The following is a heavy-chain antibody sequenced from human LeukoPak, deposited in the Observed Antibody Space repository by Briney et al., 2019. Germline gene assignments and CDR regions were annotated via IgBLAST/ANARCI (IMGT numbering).Heavy chain of an antibody. V-gene: IGHV3-23*01. D-gene: IGHD2-2*01. CDR1: GFTFNNNA. Sequence: PGGSLRLSCATSGFTFNNNAMSWVRQAPGKRLECVSAINGGGDATEYADSVKGRFTISRDNSKNTLYLQMNSLRPEDTAVYYCARCTASCYANAFDVWGQGTLLTVSS. CDR2: INGGGDAT. J-gene: IGHJ3*01. CDR3: ARCTASCYANAFDV.